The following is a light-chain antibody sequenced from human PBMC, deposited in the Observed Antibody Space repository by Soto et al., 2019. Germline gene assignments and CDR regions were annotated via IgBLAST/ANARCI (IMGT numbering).Light chain of an antibody. J-gene: IGLJ2*01. CDR2: GNS. Sequence: QSVLTQPPSVSGAAGRRVTISCTGSSSNIGAGYDVHWYQQLPGTAPKLLIYGNSNRPSGVPDRFSGSKSGTSASLAITGLQAEDEAYYYCQSYDSSLSAVVFGGGTKLTV. V-gene: IGLV1-40*01. CDR1: SSNIGAGYD. CDR3: QSYDSSLSAVV.